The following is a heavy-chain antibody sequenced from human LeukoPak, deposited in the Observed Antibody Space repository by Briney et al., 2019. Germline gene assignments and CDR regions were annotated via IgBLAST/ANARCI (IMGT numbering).Heavy chain of an antibody. CDR2: ISAYNGNT. V-gene: IGHV1-18*01. J-gene: IGHJ6*03. D-gene: IGHD6-6*01. CDR3: ARQNSSPKGPYYYYYMDV. Sequence: ASVKVSCKASGYTFTSYGISWVRQAPGQGLEWMGWISAYNGNTNYAQKLQGRVTMTTDTSTSTAYMELRSLRSGDTAVYYCARQNSSPKGPYYYYYMDVWAKGPRSPSP. CDR1: GYTFTSYG.